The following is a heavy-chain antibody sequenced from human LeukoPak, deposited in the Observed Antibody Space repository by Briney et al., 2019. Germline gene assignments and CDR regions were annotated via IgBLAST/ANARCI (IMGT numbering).Heavy chain of an antibody. CDR3: ARDSDAGGFDY. CDR2: ISSSGSNK. Sequence: PGGSLRLSCAASGXTFSSYDMNWVRQAPGKGLEWVSYISSSGSNKYYADSVKGRFTISRDNAKNSLYLQMNSLRAEDTAVYYCARDSDAGGFDYWGQGTLVTVSS. D-gene: IGHD1-1*01. J-gene: IGHJ4*02. CDR1: GXTFSSYD. V-gene: IGHV3-48*03.